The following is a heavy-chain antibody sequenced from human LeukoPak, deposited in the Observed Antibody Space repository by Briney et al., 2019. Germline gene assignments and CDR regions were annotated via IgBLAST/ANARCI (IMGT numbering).Heavy chain of an antibody. D-gene: IGHD1-26*01. CDR2: IGHAGDT. V-gene: IGHV3-13*01. Sequence: GGSLRLSCAASGFAFSSYDMHGVRQVSGKGLEWVSAIGHAGDTYYADSVKGRFTISREDAKNYFFLQMNSLRAGDTAVYFWAALGDSIYWGQGTLVTVSS. CDR1: GFAFSSYD. CDR3: AALGDSIY. J-gene: IGHJ4*02.